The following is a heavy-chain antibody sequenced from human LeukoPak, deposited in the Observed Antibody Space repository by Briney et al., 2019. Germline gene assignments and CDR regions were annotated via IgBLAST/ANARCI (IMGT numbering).Heavy chain of an antibody. Sequence: GASVKVSCKASGYTFTSYYMHWVRQAPGQGLEWMGIINPSGGGTNYAQKFQGRVTMTRDTSISTAYMELSRLRSDDTAVYYCARGVSGDRDYWGQGTLVTVSS. CDR3: ARGVSGDRDY. CDR2: INPSGGGT. CDR1: GYTFTSYY. V-gene: IGHV1-2*02. D-gene: IGHD7-27*01. J-gene: IGHJ4*02.